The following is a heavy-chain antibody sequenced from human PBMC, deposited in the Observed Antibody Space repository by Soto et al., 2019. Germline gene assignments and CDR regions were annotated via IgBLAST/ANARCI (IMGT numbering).Heavy chain of an antibody. CDR3: AKDYILDSSSAGSEFDY. Sequence: PGGSLRLSCAASGFTFSSYAMSWVRQAPGKGLEWVSAISGSGGSTYYADSVKGRFTISRDNSKNTLYLQMNSLRAEDTAVYYCAKDYILDSSSAGSEFDYWGQGTQVTVSS. J-gene: IGHJ4*02. V-gene: IGHV3-23*01. D-gene: IGHD6-6*01. CDR2: ISGSGGST. CDR1: GFTFSSYA.